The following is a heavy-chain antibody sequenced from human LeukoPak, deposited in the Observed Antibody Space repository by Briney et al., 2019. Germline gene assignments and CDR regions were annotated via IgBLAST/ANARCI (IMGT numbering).Heavy chain of an antibody. V-gene: IGHV4-39*01. CDR1: GGSFSNSNSY. CDR2: IYYSGST. J-gene: IGHJ4*02. D-gene: IGHD4-11*01. CDR3: ARQEFDYSNFPYFDY. Sequence: SETLSLTCTVSGGSFSNSNSYWGWIRQPPGKGLEWIGTIYYSGSTYYNPSLKSRVTISVDTSKNQFSLKLSSVTAADTAVYYCARQEFDYSNFPYFDYWGQGTLVTVSS.